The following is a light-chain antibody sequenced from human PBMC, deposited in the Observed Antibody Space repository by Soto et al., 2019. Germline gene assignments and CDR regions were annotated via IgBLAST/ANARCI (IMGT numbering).Light chain of an antibody. CDR2: GNT. CDR3: QSYDSSLSASYV. CDR1: SSNIGAGYE. Sequence: QSVLTQPPSVSGAPGQRVTISCTGSSSNIGAGYEVHWYQHLPGKAPKLLIYGNTNRPSGVPDRFSGSKSVTSASLAITGLQAEDEADYYCQSYDSSLSASYVFGGGTKVTVL. J-gene: IGLJ1*01. V-gene: IGLV1-40*01.